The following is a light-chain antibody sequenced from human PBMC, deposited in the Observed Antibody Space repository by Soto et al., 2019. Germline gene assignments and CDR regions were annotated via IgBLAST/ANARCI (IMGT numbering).Light chain of an antibody. V-gene: IGKV1-9*01. CDR1: QGISSY. CDR3: QQLNSYPRT. Sequence: DIQLTQSPSFLSASVGDRVTITCWASQGISSYLAWYQQKPGKAPKLLIYAASTLQSGVPSRFSGSGSGTEFTLTTSSLQPEDFATYYCQQLNSYPRTFGQGTKVEIK. CDR2: AAS. J-gene: IGKJ1*01.